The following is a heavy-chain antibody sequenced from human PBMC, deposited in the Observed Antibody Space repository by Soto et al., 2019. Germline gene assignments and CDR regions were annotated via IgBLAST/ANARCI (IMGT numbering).Heavy chain of an antibody. V-gene: IGHV4-30-2*01. CDR1: GGSISSGGYS. D-gene: IGHD4-17*01. CDR2: IYHSGST. CDR3: ARAHGVMATTVTTYYFDY. Sequence: QLQLQESGSGLVKPSQTLSLTCAVSGGSISSGGYSWSWIRQPPGKGLEWIGYIYHSGSTYYNPSLKSRVTISVDRSKTQFSLKLSSVTAADTAVYYCARAHGVMATTVTTYYFDYWGQGTLVTVSS. J-gene: IGHJ4*02.